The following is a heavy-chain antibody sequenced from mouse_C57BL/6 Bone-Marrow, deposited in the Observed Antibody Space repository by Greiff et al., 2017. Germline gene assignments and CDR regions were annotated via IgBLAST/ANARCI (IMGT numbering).Heavy chain of an antibody. CDR2: ISSGGDYI. Sequence: EVKLVESGEGLVKPGGSLKLSCAASGFTFSSYAMSWVRQTPEKRLEWVAYISSGGDYIYYADTVKGRFTISRDNARNTLYLQMSSLKSEDTAMYYCTRDPLYDYYYFDYWGQGTTLTVSS. V-gene: IGHV5-9-1*02. CDR1: GFTFSSYA. J-gene: IGHJ2*01. CDR3: TRDPLYDYYYFDY. D-gene: IGHD2-4*01.